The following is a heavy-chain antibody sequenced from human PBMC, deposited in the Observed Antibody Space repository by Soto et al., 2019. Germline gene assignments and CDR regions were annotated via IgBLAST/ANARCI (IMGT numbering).Heavy chain of an antibody. CDR2: IIPIFGTA. J-gene: IGHJ6*02. CDR1: GGTFSSYA. CDR3: ARDLIVDGPDNYAMDV. D-gene: IGHD3-22*01. V-gene: IGHV1-69*13. Sequence: SVKVSFKASGGTFSSYAISWVRQAPGQGLEWMGGIIPIFGTANYAQKFQGRVTITADESTSTVYMQLNRLTSDDSAVYYCARDLIVDGPDNYAMDVWGQGTTVTVSS.